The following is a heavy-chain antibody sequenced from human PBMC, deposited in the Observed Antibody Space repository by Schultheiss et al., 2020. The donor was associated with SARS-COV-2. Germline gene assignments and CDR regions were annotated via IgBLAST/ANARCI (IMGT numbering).Heavy chain of an antibody. Sequence: ASVKVSCKASGYTFTAYGLTWVRQAPGQGLEWMGWINPNSGGTNYAQKLQGRVTMTTDTSTSTAYMELRSLRSDDTAVYYCARGSTWFGELSSLRNYYYYYMDVWGKGTTVTVSS. V-gene: IGHV1-18*01. J-gene: IGHJ6*03. D-gene: IGHD3-10*01. CDR2: INPNSGGT. CDR3: ARGSTWFGELSSLRNYYYYYMDV. CDR1: GYTFTAYG.